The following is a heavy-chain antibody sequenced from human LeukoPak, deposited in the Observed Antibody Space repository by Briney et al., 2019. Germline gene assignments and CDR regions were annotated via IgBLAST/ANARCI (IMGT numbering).Heavy chain of an antibody. Sequence: GGSLRLSCAASGFTFSGYAMSWVRQAPGKGLEWVSTISGSGVSTYYADSVKGRFTSSRDNSKNTLYLQMNNLRAEDTAVYYRAKESRYYYGSGSFSSQFDYWGQGNLVTVSS. V-gene: IGHV3-23*01. D-gene: IGHD3-10*01. J-gene: IGHJ4*02. CDR2: ISGSGVST. CDR1: GFTFSGYA. CDR3: AKESRYYYGSGSFSSQFDY.